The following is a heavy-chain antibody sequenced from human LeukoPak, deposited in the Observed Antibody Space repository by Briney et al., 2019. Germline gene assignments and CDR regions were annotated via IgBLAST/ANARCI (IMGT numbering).Heavy chain of an antibody. CDR1: GFTFDDYA. V-gene: IGHV3-9*01. CDR3: ARDHVTGSSGYYYSLNY. Sequence: PGGSLRLSCAASGFTFDDYAMHWVRQAPGKGLEWVSGISWNSGSIGYADSVKGRFTISRDNAKNSLYLQMNSLRAEDAAVYYCARDHVTGSSGYYYSLNYWGQGTLVTVSS. CDR2: ISWNSGSI. J-gene: IGHJ4*02. D-gene: IGHD3-22*01.